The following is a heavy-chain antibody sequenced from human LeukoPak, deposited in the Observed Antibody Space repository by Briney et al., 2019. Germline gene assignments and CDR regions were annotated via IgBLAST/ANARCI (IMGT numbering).Heavy chain of an antibody. Sequence: GESLKISCKGSGYSFSSYWIAWVRQMPGKGLEWMGIIYPGDSDTTYSPSFQGPVTISADESINTAYLQWSSLKASDTAIYYCARTNDYGSGNFFDYWGQGTLVTVSS. V-gene: IGHV5-51*01. CDR2: IYPGDSDT. D-gene: IGHD3-10*01. J-gene: IGHJ4*02. CDR3: ARTNDYGSGNFFDY. CDR1: GYSFSSYW.